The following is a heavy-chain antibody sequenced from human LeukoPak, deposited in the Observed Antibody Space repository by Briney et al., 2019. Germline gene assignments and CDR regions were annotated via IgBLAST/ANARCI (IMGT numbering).Heavy chain of an antibody. Sequence: GGSLRLSCAASGFTFSSYAMHWVRQAPGKGLEYVSAISSNRGSTYYANSVKGRFTISRDNSKNTLYLQMGSLRAEDMAVYYCARDKGGYWGQGTLVTVPS. CDR1: GFTFSSYA. D-gene: IGHD3-16*01. CDR3: ARDKGGY. V-gene: IGHV3-64*01. CDR2: ISSNRGST. J-gene: IGHJ4*02.